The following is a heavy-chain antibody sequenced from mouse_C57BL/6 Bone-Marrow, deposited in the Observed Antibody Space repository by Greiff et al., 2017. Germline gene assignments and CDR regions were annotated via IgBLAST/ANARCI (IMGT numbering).Heavy chain of an antibody. CDR1: GYTFTSYG. V-gene: IGHV1-81*01. CDR2: IYPRSGNT. Sequence: VQLQQSGAELARPGASVKLSCKASGYTFTSYGISWVKQRTGQGLEWIGEIYPRSGNTYYNEKFKGKATLTAYKSSSTAYMELRSLTSEDSAVYVCAREGSYDGSLWYFDVWGTGTTVTVSS. J-gene: IGHJ1*03. CDR3: AREGSYDGSLWYFDV. D-gene: IGHD1-1*01.